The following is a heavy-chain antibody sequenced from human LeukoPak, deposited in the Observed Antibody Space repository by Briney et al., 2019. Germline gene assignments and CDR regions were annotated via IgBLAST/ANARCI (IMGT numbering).Heavy chain of an antibody. CDR2: INNDGSNT. CDR3: ARSGGTGFDP. Sequence: GGSLRLSCAVSGFTFSSYWMHWVRQAPGKGLMWVSHINNDGSNTGYADSVKGRFTTSRDNAKNTLYLQMKSLRGEDTAVYYCARSGGTGFDPWGQGTLVTVSS. CDR1: GFTFSSYW. V-gene: IGHV3-74*01. J-gene: IGHJ5*02. D-gene: IGHD3/OR15-3a*01.